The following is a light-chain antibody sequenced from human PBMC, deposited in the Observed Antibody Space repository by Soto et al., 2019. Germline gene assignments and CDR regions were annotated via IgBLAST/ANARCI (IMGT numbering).Light chain of an antibody. J-gene: IGKJ1*01. V-gene: IGKV3-15*01. CDR3: QQYDHWPPWT. Sequence: EIVMTQSPATLSVSPGERATLSCRASQSVGANLAWYQQRPGQAPILLIYGASSRAGGVPPRFSGSWSGTEFTLTISGLQSEDFADYYCQQYDHWPPWTFGQGTKVEIK. CDR2: GAS. CDR1: QSVGAN.